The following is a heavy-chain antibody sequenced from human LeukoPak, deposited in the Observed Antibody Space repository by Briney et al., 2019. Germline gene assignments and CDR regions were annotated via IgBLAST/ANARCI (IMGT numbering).Heavy chain of an antibody. CDR3: ARGGYCSSTSCREFYYYYGMDV. CDR2: INHSGST. D-gene: IGHD2-2*01. V-gene: IGHV4-34*01. J-gene: IGHJ6*04. CDR1: GGSFSGYY. Sequence: SETLSLTCAVYGGSFSGYYWSWISQPPGKGLEWIGEINHSGSTNYNPSLKSRVTISVDTSKNQFSLKLSSVTAADTAVYYCARGGYCSSTSCREFYYYYGMDVWGKGTTVTVSS.